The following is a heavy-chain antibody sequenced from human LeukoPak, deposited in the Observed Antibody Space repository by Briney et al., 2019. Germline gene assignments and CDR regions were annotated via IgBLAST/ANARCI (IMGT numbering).Heavy chain of an antibody. D-gene: IGHD2-21*01. J-gene: IGHJ5*02. CDR3: AKGLYGDTFLNWFDP. Sequence: GGSLRLSCAASGFTFSSYAMSWVRQAPGKGLRWVSGISGSGVSTYYTDSVKGRFTVSRDNSKNTMFLQMNSLRAEDTAVYYCAKGLYGDTFLNWFDPWGQGTLVTVSS. CDR2: ISGSGVST. V-gene: IGHV3-23*01. CDR1: GFTFSSYA.